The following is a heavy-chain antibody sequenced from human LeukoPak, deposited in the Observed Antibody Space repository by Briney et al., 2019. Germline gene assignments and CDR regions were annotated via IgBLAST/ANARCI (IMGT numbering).Heavy chain of an antibody. CDR1: GGSISSYY. V-gene: IGHV4-4*09. D-gene: IGHD1-1*01. J-gene: IGHJ6*03. CDR3: ARAERSYYYYYYYMDV. CDR2: IYTSGST. Sequence: SETLSLTCTVSGGSISSYYWSWIRQPPGKGLEWIGYIYTSGSTNYNPSLKSRVTISVDTSKNQFSLKLSSVTAADTAVYYCARAERSYYYYYYYMDVWGKGTTVTVSS.